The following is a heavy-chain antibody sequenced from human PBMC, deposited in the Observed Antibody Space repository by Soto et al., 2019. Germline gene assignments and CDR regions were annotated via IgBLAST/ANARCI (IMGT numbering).Heavy chain of an antibody. CDR1: GYTFTSYY. V-gene: IGHV1-46*01. J-gene: IGHJ4*02. CDR3: SHGYYWYFAS. CDR2: INPSGGST. D-gene: IGHD5-18*01. Sequence: GAPVKVSCKASGYTFTSYYMHWVRQAPGQGLEWMGIINPSGGSTSYAQKFQGRVTMTRDTSTSTVYMELNSLKTEDTAMYYCSHGYYWYFASWGQGTLVTVSS.